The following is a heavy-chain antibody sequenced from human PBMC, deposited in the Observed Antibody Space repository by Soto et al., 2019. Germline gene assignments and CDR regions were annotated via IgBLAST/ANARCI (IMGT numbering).Heavy chain of an antibody. D-gene: IGHD2-15*01. CDR3: ARAVVFDPVGFDY. V-gene: IGHV4-30-4*01. CDR2: IYYSGST. CDR1: GGSISSGDYY. Sequence: QVQLQESGPGLVKPSQTLSLTCTVSGGSISSGDYYWSWIRQPPGKGLEWIGYIYYSGSTYYNPALKSRVTISVDTSKNQFSLKLSSVTAADTAVYYCARAVVFDPVGFDYWGQGTLVTVSS. J-gene: IGHJ4*02.